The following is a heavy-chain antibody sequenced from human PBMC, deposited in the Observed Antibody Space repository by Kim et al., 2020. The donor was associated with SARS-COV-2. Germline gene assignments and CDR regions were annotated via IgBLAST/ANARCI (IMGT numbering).Heavy chain of an antibody. V-gene: IGHV4-4*07. J-gene: IGHJ4*02. Sequence: YTSGCSNYHPTLQSRVTMSVDMSKNQFSLKLSSVTAADTAVYYCARALGHWGQGTLVTVSS. CDR3: ARALGH. D-gene: IGHD3-16*02. CDR2: YTSGCS.